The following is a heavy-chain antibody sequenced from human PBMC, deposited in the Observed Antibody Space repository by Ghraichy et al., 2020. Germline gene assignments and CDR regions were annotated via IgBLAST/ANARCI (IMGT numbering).Heavy chain of an antibody. CDR2: ISHDGNNN. D-gene: IGHD3-16*01. J-gene: IGHJ4*02. CDR3: ARERHLYDYFDNTGEYIGHFDN. CDR1: GFTFSTYS. V-gene: IGHV3-30-3*01. Sequence: GGSLRLSCAASGFTFSTYSMHWVRQAPGKGLEWVSLISHDGNNNYSAASVKGRFTISRDNSKNTLYLLMNSLRAEDSAVYYCARERHLYDYFDNTGEYIGHFDNWGQGTLVTVSS.